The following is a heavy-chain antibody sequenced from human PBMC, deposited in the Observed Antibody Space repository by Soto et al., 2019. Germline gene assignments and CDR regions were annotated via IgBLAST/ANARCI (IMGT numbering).Heavy chain of an antibody. Sequence: EVQLLESGGGLVQPGGSLRLSCAASGFTFSSYDMSWVRQAPGKGLEWVSAINSGGGSTYYAASVKGRFTISRDNSKNMLYLQMNSLRVEDTAVYYCAKPTPDRFFDYWGQGTLVTVSS. CDR1: GFTFSSYD. CDR3: AKPTPDRFFDY. CDR2: INSGGGST. V-gene: IGHV3-23*01. J-gene: IGHJ4*02.